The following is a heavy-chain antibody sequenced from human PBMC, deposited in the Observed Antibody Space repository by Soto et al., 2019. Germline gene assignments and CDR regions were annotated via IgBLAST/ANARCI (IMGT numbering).Heavy chain of an antibody. J-gene: IGHJ4*02. Sequence: SETLSLTCNVSGGSISNFHLSWIRQPPGKGLEWIGYIYYSGNYYNPSPTSRVSMSLDKSKNQFSLHLKSVTAADTALYFCALGGYNYGRAFDFWGQGTRVPVSS. V-gene: IGHV4-59*01. D-gene: IGHD5-18*01. CDR1: GGSISNFH. CDR2: IYYSGN. CDR3: ALGGYNYGRAFDF.